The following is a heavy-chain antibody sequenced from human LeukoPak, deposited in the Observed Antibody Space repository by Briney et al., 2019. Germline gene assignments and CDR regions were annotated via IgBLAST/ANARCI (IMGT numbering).Heavy chain of an antibody. CDR2: MNPNSGNT. D-gene: IGHD3-10*01. Sequence: ASVKVSCKASGYTFTSYDINWVRQATGQGLEWMGWMNPNSGNTGYAQKLQGRVTMTTDTSTSTAYMELRSLRSDDTAVYYCARDFLSITMVRGALNYYYYYYMDVWGKGTTVTVSS. J-gene: IGHJ6*03. CDR3: ARDFLSITMVRGALNYYYYYYMDV. CDR1: GYTFTSYD. V-gene: IGHV1-8*01.